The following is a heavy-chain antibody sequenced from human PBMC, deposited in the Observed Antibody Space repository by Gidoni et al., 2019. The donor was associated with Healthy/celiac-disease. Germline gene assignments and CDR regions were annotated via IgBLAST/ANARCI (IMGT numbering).Heavy chain of an antibody. CDR2: IDPSDSYT. V-gene: IGHV5-10-1*03. CDR3: ARQNSNYEGANWFDP. CDR1: GYSFTSYW. Sequence: EVQLVQSGAEVKKPGESLRISCMGSGYSFTSYWISWVRQMPGKGLEWMGRIDPSDSYTNYSPSFQGHVTISADKSISTAYLQWSSLKASDTAMYYCARQNSNYEGANWFDPWGQGTLVTVSS. D-gene: IGHD4-4*01. J-gene: IGHJ5*02.